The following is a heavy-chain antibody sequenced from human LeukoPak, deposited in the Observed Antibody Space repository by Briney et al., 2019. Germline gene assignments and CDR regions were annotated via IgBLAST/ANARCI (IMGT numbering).Heavy chain of an antibody. J-gene: IGHJ3*02. V-gene: IGHV4-39*02. Sequence: PSETLSLTCTVSGGSINTNTYYWAWIRQPPGKGLEWIGCVFYTGSTYYSPSLKSRVTMSVDTSKNHFSLRLTSVTAADTAVYYCARGGRITMIVVAKDAFDIWGQGTMVTVSS. CDR1: GGSINTNTYY. CDR2: VFYTGST. D-gene: IGHD3-22*01. CDR3: ARGGRITMIVVAKDAFDI.